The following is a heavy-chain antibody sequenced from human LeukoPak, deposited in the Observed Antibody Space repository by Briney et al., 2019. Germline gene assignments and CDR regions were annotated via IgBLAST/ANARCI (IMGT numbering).Heavy chain of an antibody. J-gene: IGHJ6*04. D-gene: IGHD3-10*01. Sequence: SETLSLTCAVYGGSFSGYYWSWIRQPPGKGLEWIGEINHSGSTNYNPSLKSRVTISVDTSKNQFSLKLSSVTAADTAVYYCARGRKGRGVIRPYYGMDVWGKGTTVTVSS. CDR2: INHSGST. V-gene: IGHV4-34*01. CDR3: ARGRKGRGVIRPYYGMDV. CDR1: GGSFSGYY.